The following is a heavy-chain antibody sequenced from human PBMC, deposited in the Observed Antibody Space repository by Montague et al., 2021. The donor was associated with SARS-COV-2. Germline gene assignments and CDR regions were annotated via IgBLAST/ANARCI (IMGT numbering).Heavy chain of an antibody. J-gene: IGHJ4*02. V-gene: IGHV4-59*13. CDR1: GGSTSSYY. CDR2: MYYSGST. CDR3: ARDFDY. Sequence: SETLSLTCTVSGGSTSSYYWSWIRQPPGKGLEWIGNMYYSGSTKYNPSRKGRVTLSVDTSKNQFSLKLSSVTAADTAVYYCARDFDYWGQGTLVTVSS.